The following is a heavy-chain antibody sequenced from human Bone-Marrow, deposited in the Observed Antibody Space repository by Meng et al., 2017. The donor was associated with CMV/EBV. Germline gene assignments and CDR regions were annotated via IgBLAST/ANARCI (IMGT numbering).Heavy chain of an antibody. V-gene: IGHV3-30*19. CDR3: ARDRSDFYYYGMDV. J-gene: IGHJ6*02. CDR2: ISYDGSNK. D-gene: IGHD3-3*01. CDR1: GLTFSSYG. Sequence: SGLTFSSYGMHWVRQAPGKGLEWVAVISYDGSNKYYADSVKGRFTISRDNSKNTLYLQMNSLRAEDTAVYYCARDRSDFYYYGMDVWGQGTTVTVSS.